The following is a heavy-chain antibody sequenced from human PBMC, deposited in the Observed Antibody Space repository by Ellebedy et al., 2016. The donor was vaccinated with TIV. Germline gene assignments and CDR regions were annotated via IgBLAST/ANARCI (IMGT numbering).Heavy chain of an antibody. CDR2: IYYSGST. J-gene: IGHJ6*02. CDR3: AIYYYYYGMDV. Sequence: SETLSLXXTVSGGSVSSGSYYWSWIRQPPGKGLEWIGYIYYSGSTNYNPSLKSRVTISVDTSKNQFSLKLSSVTAADTAVYYCAIYYYYYGMDVWGQGTTVTVSS. CDR1: GGSVSSGSYY. V-gene: IGHV4-61*01.